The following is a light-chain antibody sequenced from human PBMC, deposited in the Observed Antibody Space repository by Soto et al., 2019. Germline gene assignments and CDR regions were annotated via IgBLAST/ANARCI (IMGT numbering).Light chain of an antibody. CDR1: RKFGST. V-gene: IGKV3-15*01. CDR3: HQYNTWPLT. J-gene: IGKJ4*01. Sequence: EIVMTQSPATLSVSPGERATPPGGPIRKFGSTLAWYQQKPGQPPTLLVSDASTRARNIPARFNGSGSGTEFTLAISSLQSEDFAVYYCHQYNTWPLTFGGGTKVEIK. CDR2: DAS.